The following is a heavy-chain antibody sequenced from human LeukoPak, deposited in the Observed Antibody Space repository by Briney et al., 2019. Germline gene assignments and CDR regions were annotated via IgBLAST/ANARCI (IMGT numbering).Heavy chain of an antibody. CDR2: IYTSGST. CDR3: ARDWVRGPI. V-gene: IGHV4-61*02. J-gene: IGHJ4*02. CDR1: GGSISSGSYY. D-gene: IGHD3-10*01. Sequence: PSETLSLTCTVSGGSISSGSYYWSWIRQPAGKGLEWIGRIYTSGSTNYNPSLKSRVTMSVDTSKNQFSLKLSSVTAADTAVYYCARDWVRGPIWGQGTLVTVSS.